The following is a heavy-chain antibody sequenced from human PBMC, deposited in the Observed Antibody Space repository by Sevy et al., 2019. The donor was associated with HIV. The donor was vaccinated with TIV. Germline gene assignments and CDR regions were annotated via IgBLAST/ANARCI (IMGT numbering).Heavy chain of an antibody. CDR1: GFTFSSYGLSSYS. CDR3: ARDRGVGTSSYGMDV. V-gene: IGHV3-21*01. Sequence: GGSLRLSCAASGFTFSSYGLSSYSMNWVRQAPGKGLEWVSSISSSSSYIFYADSVKGRFTISRDNAKNSVYLQMNSLRAEDTAGYYCARDRGVGTSSYGMDVWGQGTTVTVSS. J-gene: IGHJ6*02. CDR2: ISSSSSYI. D-gene: IGHD1-26*01.